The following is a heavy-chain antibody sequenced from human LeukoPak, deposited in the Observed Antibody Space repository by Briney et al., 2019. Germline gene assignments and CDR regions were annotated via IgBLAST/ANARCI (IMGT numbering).Heavy chain of an antibody. J-gene: IGHJ4*02. CDR3: ARVGDXSGYSVLDS. CDR1: GGSISGYY. CDR2: IYYSGSA. Sequence: SETLSLTCTVSGGSISGYYWSWIRRPPGKGLEWIGHIYYSGSADYNASLKSRATMFVDTSKNEFSLTLRSVTAAGTAVYYCARVGDXSGYSVLDSWGQGTLVTVSS. V-gene: IGHV4-59*01. D-gene: IGHD3-22*01.